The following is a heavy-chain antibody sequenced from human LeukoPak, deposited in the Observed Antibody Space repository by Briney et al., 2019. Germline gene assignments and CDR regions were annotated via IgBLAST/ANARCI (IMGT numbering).Heavy chain of an antibody. D-gene: IGHD3-10*01. CDR2: IYSSGST. CDR1: GFIVSSNY. V-gene: IGHV3-66*04. Sequence: GGPLRLSCVVSGFIVSSNYMSWVRQAPGKGLEWVSIIYSSGSTYYADSVKGRFTISRDNSKNTLYLQMNNLRAEDTAVYYCARRGNYYGSGSNNWFDPWGQGTLVTVSS. J-gene: IGHJ5*02. CDR3: ARRGNYYGSGSNNWFDP.